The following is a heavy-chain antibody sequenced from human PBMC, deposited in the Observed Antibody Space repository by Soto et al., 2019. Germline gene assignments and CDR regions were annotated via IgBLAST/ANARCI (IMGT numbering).Heavy chain of an antibody. CDR2: IWYDGSHK. D-gene: IGHD2-8*01. CDR1: GFTFSYHG. J-gene: IGHJ3*02. Sequence: QVQLVESGGGVVQPGRSLRLSCAASGFTFSYHGMHWVRQAPGKGLEWVAAIWYDGSHKYHADSVKDRFTISRDNSKNTLYLQMNSLRAEDTALYYCARDGIDGAHDAFDIWGQGTMVTFAS. V-gene: IGHV3-33*01. CDR3: ARDGIDGAHDAFDI.